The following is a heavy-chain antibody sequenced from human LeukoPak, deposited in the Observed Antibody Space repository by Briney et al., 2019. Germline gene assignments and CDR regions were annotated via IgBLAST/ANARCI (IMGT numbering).Heavy chain of an antibody. J-gene: IGHJ6*03. Sequence: PSQTLSLTCTVSGGSISSGDYYWSWIRQPPGKGLEWIGYIYYCGSTYYNPSLKSRVTISVDTSKNQFSLKLSSVTAADTAVYYCARDGYYGSGSPHYMDVWGKGTTVTVSS. CDR1: GGSISSGDYY. D-gene: IGHD3-10*01. CDR3: ARDGYYGSGSPHYMDV. CDR2: IYYCGST. V-gene: IGHV4-30-4*08.